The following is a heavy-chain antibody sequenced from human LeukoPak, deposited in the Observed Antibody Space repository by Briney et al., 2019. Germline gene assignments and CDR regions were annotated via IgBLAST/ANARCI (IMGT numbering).Heavy chain of an antibody. CDR1: GGSISSSSYY. CDR3: ARHFGIAAADDY. Sequence: SETLSLTCTVSGGSISSSSYYWGWIRQPPGKGLEWIGSIYYSGSTYYNPSLKSRVTISVDTSKNQFSLKLSSVTAADTAVYYCARHFGIAAADDYWGQGILVTVSS. J-gene: IGHJ4*02. V-gene: IGHV4-39*01. CDR2: IYYSGST. D-gene: IGHD6-13*01.